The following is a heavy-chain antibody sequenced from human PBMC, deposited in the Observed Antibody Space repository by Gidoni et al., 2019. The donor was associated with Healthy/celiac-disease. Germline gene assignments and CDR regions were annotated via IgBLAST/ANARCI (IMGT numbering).Heavy chain of an antibody. V-gene: IGHV5-10-1*01. CDR2: IDPSDSYT. D-gene: IGHD2-2*01. Sequence: EWMGRIDPSDSYTNYSPSFQGHVTISADKSISTAYLQWSSLKASDTAMYYCATPYCSSTSCNPPGMDVWGQGTTVTVSS. J-gene: IGHJ6*02. CDR3: ATPYCSSTSCNPPGMDV.